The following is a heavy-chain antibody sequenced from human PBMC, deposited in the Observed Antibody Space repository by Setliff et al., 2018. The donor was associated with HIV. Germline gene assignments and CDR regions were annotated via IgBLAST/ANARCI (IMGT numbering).Heavy chain of an antibody. D-gene: IGHD5-12*01. J-gene: IGHJ5*02. CDR2: IYYSGNT. V-gene: IGHV4-39*01. CDR3: ARLGRPYSGQGWFDP. Sequence: SETLSLTCTISGGSFFTSTYYWGWIRQPPGKRLEWIGSIYYSGNTYYNPSLKSRVTISVDTSKNQFFLNLSSVTATNSAVYYCARLGRPYSGQGWFDPWGQETLVTVSS. CDR1: GGSFFTSTYY.